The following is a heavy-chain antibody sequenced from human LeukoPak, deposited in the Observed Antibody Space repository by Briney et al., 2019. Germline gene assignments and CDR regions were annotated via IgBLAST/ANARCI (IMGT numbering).Heavy chain of an antibody. D-gene: IGHD6-13*01. CDR3: ARDPPGGGQRLVPYGMDV. CDR1: GYTFTSYG. V-gene: IGHV1-18*01. CDR2: ISAYNGNT. Sequence: ASVKVSCKASGYTFTSYGISWVRQAPGQGLEWMGWISAYNGNTNYAQKLQGRVTMTTDTSTSTAYMELRSLRSDDTAVYYCARDPPGGGQRLVPYGMDVWGQGTTVTVSS. J-gene: IGHJ6*02.